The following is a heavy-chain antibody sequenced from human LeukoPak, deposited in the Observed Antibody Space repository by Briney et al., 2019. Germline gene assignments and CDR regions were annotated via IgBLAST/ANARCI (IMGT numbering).Heavy chain of an antibody. CDR1: GGSISSSSYY. V-gene: IGHV4-39*01. J-gene: IGHJ4*02. Sequence: SETLSLTCTVSGGSISSSSYYWGWIRQPPGKGLEWIGSIYYSGSTYYNPSLKSRFTISVDTSKNQFSLKLSSVTAADTAVYYCARVGALSYSIKRGYIYGNPLFDYWGQGTLVTVSS. CDR3: ARVGALSYSIKRGYIYGNPLFDY. CDR2: IYYSGST. D-gene: IGHD5-18*01.